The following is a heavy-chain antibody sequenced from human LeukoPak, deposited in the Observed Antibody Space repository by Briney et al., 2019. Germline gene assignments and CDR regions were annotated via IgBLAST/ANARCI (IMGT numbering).Heavy chain of an antibody. CDR3: ARDRGGSYSAIDY. D-gene: IGHD2-15*01. V-gene: IGHV3-48*04. CDR1: GFTFSSYS. Sequence: TGGSLRLSCAASGFTFSSYSLNWVRQAPGKGLEWVSFISSSSITIYYADSVKGRLTISRDNAEKSLYLQMNSLRAEDTAVYYCARDRGGSYSAIDYWGQGTLVTVSS. CDR2: ISSSSITI. J-gene: IGHJ4*02.